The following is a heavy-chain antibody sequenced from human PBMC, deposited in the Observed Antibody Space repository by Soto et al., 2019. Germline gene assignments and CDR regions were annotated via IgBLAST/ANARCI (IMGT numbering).Heavy chain of an antibody. V-gene: IGHV3-21*01. D-gene: IGHD3-10*01. CDR1: GFTFSSYS. J-gene: IGHJ4*02. CDR2: ISSSSSYI. CDR3: ARDINTQLWFGESPNLDY. Sequence: PGGSLRLSRAASGFTFSSYSMNWVRQAPGKGLEWVSSISSSSSYIYYADSVKGRFTISRDNAKNSLYLQMNSLRAEDTAVYYCARDINTQLWFGESPNLDYWGQGTLVTVSS.